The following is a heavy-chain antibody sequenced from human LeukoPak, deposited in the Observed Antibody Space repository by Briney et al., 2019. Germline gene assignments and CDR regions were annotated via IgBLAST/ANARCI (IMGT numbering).Heavy chain of an antibody. Sequence: GGSLRLSCAASGFTFSSYAMHWVRQAPGKGLEWVAVISYDGSNKYYADSVKGRFTISRDNSKNTLYLQMNSLRAEDTAVYYCARGPRGLWSNWYFDLWGQGTLVTVSS. CDR3: ARGPRGLWSNWYFDL. D-gene: IGHD4/OR15-4a*01. V-gene: IGHV3-30*04. CDR1: GFTFSSYA. J-gene: IGHJ2*01. CDR2: ISYDGSNK.